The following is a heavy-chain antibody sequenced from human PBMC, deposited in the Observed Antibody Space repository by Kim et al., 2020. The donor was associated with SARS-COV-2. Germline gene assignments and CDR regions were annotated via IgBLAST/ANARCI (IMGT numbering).Heavy chain of an antibody. CDR1: GFTFSGSA. J-gene: IGHJ3*02. CDR2: IRSKANSYAT. CDR3: TRVPATTSDFWYDFDI. D-gene: IGHD1-1*01. Sequence: GGSLRLSCAASGFTFSGSAIHWVRQASGKGLAWVGRIRSKANSYATAYAASVRGRFTIYRDDSKNTAYLQMNNLKTEDTSVYYCTRVPATTSDFWYDFDIWGRGTKAIVSS. V-gene: IGHV3-73*01.